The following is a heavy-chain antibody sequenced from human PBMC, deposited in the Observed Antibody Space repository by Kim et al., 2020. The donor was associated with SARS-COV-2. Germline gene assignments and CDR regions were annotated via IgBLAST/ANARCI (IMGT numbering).Heavy chain of an antibody. Sequence: QKFQGRVTMTRNTSISTAYMELSSLRSEDTAVYYCARYYSSSWYGYWFDPWGQGTLVTVSS. D-gene: IGHD6-13*01. CDR3: ARYYSSSWYGYWFDP. V-gene: IGHV1-8*01. J-gene: IGHJ5*02.